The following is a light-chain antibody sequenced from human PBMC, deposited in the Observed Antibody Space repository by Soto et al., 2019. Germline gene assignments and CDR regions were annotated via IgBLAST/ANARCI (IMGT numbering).Light chain of an antibody. Sequence: DILMTQSPSSLSASVGDRVTITCRASESIARHLNLYQQKPGKAPKLLIYAASSLQNGVPSRFRGGGSGTDFTLTISNLQPEDFATYYCQQSYSILSITFGQGTRLEIK. J-gene: IGKJ5*01. CDR3: QQSYSILSIT. V-gene: IGKV1-39*01. CDR1: ESIARH. CDR2: AAS.